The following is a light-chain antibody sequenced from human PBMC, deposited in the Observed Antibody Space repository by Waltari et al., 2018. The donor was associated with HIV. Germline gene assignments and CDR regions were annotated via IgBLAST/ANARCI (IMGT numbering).Light chain of an antibody. V-gene: IGLV1-44*01. CDR2: IDN. Sequence: QSVLTQPPSASEPPGQRVTISCSGSRPNIGSHTVNWYQQLPATAPKLLIYIDNQRPSGVPDRFSGSKSGTSASLAISGLQSEDEADYFCGAWDDNLNAHVFGSGTKVSVL. CDR1: RPNIGSHT. J-gene: IGLJ1*01. CDR3: GAWDDNLNAHV.